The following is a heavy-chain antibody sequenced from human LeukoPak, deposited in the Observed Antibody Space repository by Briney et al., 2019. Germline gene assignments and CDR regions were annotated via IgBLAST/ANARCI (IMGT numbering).Heavy chain of an antibody. D-gene: IGHD2-15*01. CDR1: GFTFSSYS. CDR3: ARRLVAALDGMDV. J-gene: IGHJ6*02. V-gene: IGHV3-21*01. CDR2: ISSSSRYI. Sequence: GGSLRLSCAASGFTFSSYSINWVRQAPGKGLEWVSSISSSSRYIYYADSVKGRFIISRDNAKNSLYLQMNSLRAEDTAVYYCARRLVAALDGMDVWGQGTTVTVSS.